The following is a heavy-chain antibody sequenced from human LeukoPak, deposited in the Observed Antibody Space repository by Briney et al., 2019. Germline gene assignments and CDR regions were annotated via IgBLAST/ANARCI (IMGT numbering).Heavy chain of an antibody. D-gene: IGHD3-10*01. Sequence: PGGSLRLSCAASGFSFSSCAMGWVRQAPGKGPDWVSSISGGADSTYYADSVKGRFTISRDNSKNTLYLQINSLRVEDTAIYYCARGYGSRSYCGMDVWGQGTTVTVSS. CDR2: ISGGADST. J-gene: IGHJ6*02. V-gene: IGHV3-23*01. CDR3: ARGYGSRSYCGMDV. CDR1: GFSFSSCA.